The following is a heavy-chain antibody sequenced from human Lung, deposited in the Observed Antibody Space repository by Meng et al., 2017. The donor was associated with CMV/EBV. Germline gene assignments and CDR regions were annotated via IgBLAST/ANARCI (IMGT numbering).Heavy chain of an antibody. CDR2: INGTGGIT. CDR3: TKDLGATRGGMDV. D-gene: IGHD1-26*01. V-gene: IGHV3-23*01. CDR1: GFSFSTYA. Sequence: GESLKISCVASGFSFSTYAMSWVRQAPGKGLEWVSVINGTGGITYYADSAKVRFIISRDNSRNTLFLQMNNLRVEDTAVYYCTKDLGATRGGMDVWGQGTTVTVSS. J-gene: IGHJ6*02.